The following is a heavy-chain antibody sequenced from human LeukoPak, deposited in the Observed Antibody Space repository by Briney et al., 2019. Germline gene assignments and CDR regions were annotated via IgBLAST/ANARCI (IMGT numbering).Heavy chain of an antibody. J-gene: IGHJ6*02. Sequence: APVKVSCKASGYTFTSYGISWVRQAPGQGLEWMGWISAYNGNTNYAQKLQGRVTMTTDTSTSTAYMELRSLRSDDTAVYYCAREGVTIFGVALYGMDVWGQGTTVTVSS. CDR1: GYTFTSYG. D-gene: IGHD3-3*01. CDR3: AREGVTIFGVALYGMDV. V-gene: IGHV1-18*01. CDR2: ISAYNGNT.